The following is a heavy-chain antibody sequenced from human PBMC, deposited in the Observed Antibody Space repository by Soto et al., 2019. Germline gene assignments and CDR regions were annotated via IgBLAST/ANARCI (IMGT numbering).Heavy chain of an antibody. Sequence: EVQLVESGGGLVQPGGSLRLSCAASGFTFSSYWMSWVRQAPGKGLEWVANIKQDGSEKYYVDSVKGRFTISRDNAKNSLYLQMNSLRAEDTAVYYCAGRFRLDFWSWRYYFDYWGQGTLVTVSS. V-gene: IGHV3-7*03. CDR2: IKQDGSEK. J-gene: IGHJ4*02. CDR1: GFTFSSYW. CDR3: AGRFRLDFWSWRYYFDY. D-gene: IGHD3-3*01.